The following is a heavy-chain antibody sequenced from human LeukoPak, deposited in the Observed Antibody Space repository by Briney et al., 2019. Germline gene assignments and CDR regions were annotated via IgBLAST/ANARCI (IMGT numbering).Heavy chain of an antibody. CDR2: IVGIGDT. D-gene: IGHD5-24*01. Sequence: PGGSLRLSCAASGFSISTHAMSWVRQAPGKGLEWVSGIVGIGDTYYADAVKGRFTISKDNSKNIVYLQMNSLRAEDTAVYYCAKDAVYGDGYWEFDYWGQGNLVTVSS. CDR3: AKDAVYGDGYWEFDY. J-gene: IGHJ4*02. CDR1: GFSISTHA. V-gene: IGHV3-23*01.